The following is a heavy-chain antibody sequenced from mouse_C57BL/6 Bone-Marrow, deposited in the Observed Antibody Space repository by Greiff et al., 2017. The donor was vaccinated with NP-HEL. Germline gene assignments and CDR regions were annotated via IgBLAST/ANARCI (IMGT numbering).Heavy chain of an antibody. CDR1: GYTFTSYW. CDR3: ARGASYYYGSSLNYAMDY. V-gene: IGHV1-52*01. D-gene: IGHD1-1*01. CDR2: IDPSDSET. J-gene: IGHJ4*01. Sequence: VQLQQPGAELVRPGSSVKLSCKASGYTFTSYWMHWVKQRPIQGLEWIGNIDPSDSETHYNQKFKDKATLTVAKSSSTAYMQLSSLTSEDSAVYYCARGASYYYGSSLNYAMDYWGQGTSVTVSS.